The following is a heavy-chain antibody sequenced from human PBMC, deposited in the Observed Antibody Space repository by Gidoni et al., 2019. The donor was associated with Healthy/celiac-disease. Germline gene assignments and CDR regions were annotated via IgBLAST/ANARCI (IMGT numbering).Heavy chain of an antibody. Sequence: QVQLVESGGGVVQPGRSLRLPCAAPGFTVSSYAMHWVRQAPGKGLEGVAVIAYDGSNKYYADSVKGRFTISRDKSKNTLYLQMNSLRAEDTAVYYCARDLGPLFFDYWGQGTLVTVSS. CDR2: IAYDGSNK. CDR3: ARDLGPLFFDY. V-gene: IGHV3-30-3*01. CDR1: GFTVSSYA. D-gene: IGHD3-16*01. J-gene: IGHJ4*02.